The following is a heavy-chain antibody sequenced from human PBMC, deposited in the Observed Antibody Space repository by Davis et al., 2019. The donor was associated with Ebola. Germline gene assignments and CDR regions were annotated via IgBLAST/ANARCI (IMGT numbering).Heavy chain of an antibody. CDR2: IYYSGST. D-gene: IGHD4-17*01. V-gene: IGHV4-39*01. Sequence: MPSETLSLTCTVSGGSISTSGYYWGWIRQPPGKGLEWIGSIYYSGSTYYNPSLKSRVTISVDTSKNQFSLKLSSVTAADTAVYYCAIGAAPVDFWGQGALVTVSS. J-gene: IGHJ4*02. CDR3: AIGAAPVDF. CDR1: GGSISTSGYY.